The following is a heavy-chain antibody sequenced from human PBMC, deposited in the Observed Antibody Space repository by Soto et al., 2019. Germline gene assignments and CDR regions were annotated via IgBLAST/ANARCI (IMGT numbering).Heavy chain of an antibody. J-gene: IGHJ5*02. CDR2: FDPEDGET. Sequence: CKVSGYTLTELSMHWVRQAPGKGLEWMGGFDPEDGETIYAQKFQGRVTMTEDTSTDTAYMELSSLRSEDTAVYYCATALGAEYCSGGSCYSIDPWGQGTLVTVSS. V-gene: IGHV1-24*01. CDR1: GYTLTELS. D-gene: IGHD2-15*01. CDR3: ATALGAEYCSGGSCYSIDP.